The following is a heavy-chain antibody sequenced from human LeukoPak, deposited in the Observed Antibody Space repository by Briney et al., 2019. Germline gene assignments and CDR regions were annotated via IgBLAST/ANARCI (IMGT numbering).Heavy chain of an antibody. CDR1: GYTFTSYY. D-gene: IGHD6-19*01. Sequence: RASVKVSCKASGYTFTSYYMHWVRQAPGQGLEWMGIINPSGGSTSYAQKFQGRVTMTRDMSTSTVYMELSSLRSEDTAVYYCARVGHSSGWGCYYMDVWGKGTTVTVSS. CDR3: ARVGHSSGWGCYYMDV. V-gene: IGHV1-46*01. J-gene: IGHJ6*03. CDR2: INPSGGST.